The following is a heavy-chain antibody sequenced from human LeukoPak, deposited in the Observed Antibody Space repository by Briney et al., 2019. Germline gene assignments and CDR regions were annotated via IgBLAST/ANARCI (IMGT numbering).Heavy chain of an antibody. CDR2: ILASGRTT. CDR3: AKDLNSGDGKWEFDP. D-gene: IGHD4-17*01. J-gene: IGHJ5*02. CDR1: GFTFGAFA. Sequence: GGSLRLSCAASGFTFGAFAMAWVRQAPGQGLEWVSGILASGRTTYYADSVKGRFTISRDNSKNTVYLQMDSLGADDTAIYFCAKDLNSGDGKWEFDPWGQGTLVTVP. V-gene: IGHV3-23*01.